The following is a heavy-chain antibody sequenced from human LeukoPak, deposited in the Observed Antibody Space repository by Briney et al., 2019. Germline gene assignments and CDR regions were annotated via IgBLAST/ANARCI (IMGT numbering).Heavy chain of an antibody. D-gene: IGHD1-14*01. CDR2: ISGSGGTT. CDR3: AKVSGGGLYYDGMDV. V-gene: IGHV3-23*01. CDR1: GFTFNNYA. J-gene: IGHJ6*02. Sequence: PGXSLRLSCAASGFTFNNYAMNWVRQAPGKGLEWVSVISGSGGTTYYADSVKGRFTISRDSSKNTLYLQMNSLRAEDMAVYYCAKVSGGGLYYDGMDVWGQGTTVTVSS.